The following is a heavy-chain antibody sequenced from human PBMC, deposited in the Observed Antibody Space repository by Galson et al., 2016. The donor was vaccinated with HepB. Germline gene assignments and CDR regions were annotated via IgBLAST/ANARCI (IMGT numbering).Heavy chain of an antibody. Sequence: SLRLSCAASGFSFSSYPMHWVRQAPGKGLEYVSGITTNGDDTKYADSVKGRFTIFRGNSKNTLYLQMRSLRAEDTAVYYCVKSNLAAPGGFYGMDVWGQGTTVTFSS. CDR3: VKSNLAAPGGFYGMDV. V-gene: IGHV3-64D*06. D-gene: IGHD6-13*01. J-gene: IGHJ6*02. CDR1: GFSFSSYP. CDR2: ITTNGDDT.